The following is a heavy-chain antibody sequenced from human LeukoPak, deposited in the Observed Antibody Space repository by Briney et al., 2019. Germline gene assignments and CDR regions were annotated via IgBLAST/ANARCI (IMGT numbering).Heavy chain of an antibody. Sequence: PSETLSLTCTVSSGSISNYYWSWIRQPAGKGLEWIGRIYTSGSTNYNPSLKSRVTISVDTSKNQFSLKLSSVTAADTAVYYCAREGTYYYDSSGREYYYYYYYMDVWGKGTTVTVSS. D-gene: IGHD3-22*01. CDR3: AREGTYYYDSSGREYYYYYYYMDV. V-gene: IGHV4-4*07. CDR1: SGSISNYY. CDR2: IYTSGST. J-gene: IGHJ6*03.